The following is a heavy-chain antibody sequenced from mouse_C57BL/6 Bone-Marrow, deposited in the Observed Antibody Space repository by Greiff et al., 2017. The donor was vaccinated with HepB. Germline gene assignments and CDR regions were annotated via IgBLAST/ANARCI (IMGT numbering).Heavy chain of an antibody. CDR2: ISNLAYSI. CDR3: ARRGGVTTGDYYAMDY. J-gene: IGHJ4*01. D-gene: IGHD2-2*01. CDR1: GFTFSDYG. Sequence: EVQLVESGGGLVQPGGSLKLSCAASGFTFSDYGMAWVRQAPGKGPEWVAFISNLAYSIYYADTVTGRFTISRENAKNTLYLEMSSLRSEDTAMYYCARRGGVTTGDYYAMDYWGQGTSVTVSS. V-gene: IGHV5-15*01.